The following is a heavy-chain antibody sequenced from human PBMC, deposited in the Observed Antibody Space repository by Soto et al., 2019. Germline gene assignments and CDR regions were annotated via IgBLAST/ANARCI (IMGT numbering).Heavy chain of an antibody. D-gene: IGHD2-15*01. CDR3: ARDLAKKVVVAATLFEFDP. CDR1: GFTFSSYA. V-gene: IGHV3-30-3*01. CDR2: ISYDGSNK. Sequence: GGSLRLSCAASGFTFSSYAMHWVRQAPGKGLEWVAVISYDGSNKYYADSVKGRFTISRGNSKNTLYLQMNSLRAEDTAVYYCARDLAKKVVVAATLFEFDPWGQGTLVTVSS. J-gene: IGHJ5*02.